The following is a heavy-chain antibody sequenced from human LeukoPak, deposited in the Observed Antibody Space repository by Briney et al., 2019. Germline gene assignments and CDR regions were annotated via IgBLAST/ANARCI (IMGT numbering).Heavy chain of an antibody. Sequence: QTGGSLRLSCAASGFTFSSYGMHWVRQAPGKGLEWVAVILSDGSKEFYTDSVKGRFTISRDNSKNTLYLQMNSLRAEDTAVYYCAKVGAEMATTYYYYYMDVWGKGTTVTVSS. D-gene: IGHD5-24*01. CDR3: AKVGAEMATTYYYYYMDV. J-gene: IGHJ6*03. CDR1: GFTFSSYG. V-gene: IGHV3-33*06. CDR2: ILSDGSKE.